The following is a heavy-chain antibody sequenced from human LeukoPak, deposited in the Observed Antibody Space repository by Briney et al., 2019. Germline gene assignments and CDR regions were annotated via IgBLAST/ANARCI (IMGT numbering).Heavy chain of an antibody. V-gene: IGHV4-34*01. D-gene: IGHD3-3*01. Sequence: KPSETLSLICAVYGGSFSGYYWSWIRQPPGKGLEWIGEINHSGSTNYNPSLKSRVTISVDTSKNQFSLKLSSVTAADTAVYYCARGGYYCTGWGQGTLVTVSS. CDR2: INHSGST. CDR1: GGSFSGYY. J-gene: IGHJ4*02. CDR3: ARGGYYCTG.